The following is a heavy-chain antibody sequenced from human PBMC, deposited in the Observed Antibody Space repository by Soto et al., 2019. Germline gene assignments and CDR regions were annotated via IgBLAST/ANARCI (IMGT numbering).Heavy chain of an antibody. CDR1: GFTFSRYS. CDR3: ARDRYGDYDLDY. V-gene: IGHV3-48*02. J-gene: IGHJ4*02. Sequence: EVQLVESGGGLVQPGGSLRLSCAASGFTFSRYSMNWVRQAPGKGLEWVSYISTSGSTIYYADSVRGRFTISRDNAKNSLYLQMNSLTDEDTAVYYCARDRYGDYDLDYWGQGTLVTVSS. CDR2: ISTSGSTI. D-gene: IGHD4-17*01.